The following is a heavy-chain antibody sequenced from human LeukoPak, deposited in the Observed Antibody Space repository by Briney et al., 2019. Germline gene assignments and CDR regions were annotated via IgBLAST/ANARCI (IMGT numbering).Heavy chain of an antibody. CDR1: GFTFSSYG. J-gene: IGHJ4*02. Sequence: GGSLRLSCAASGFTFSSYGMHWVREAPGKGLEWVAFIRYDGSNKYYADSVKGRFTISRDNSKNTLYLQMNSLRAEDTAVYYCAKDSLPHIVVVTAIHYYDYWGQGTLVTVSS. V-gene: IGHV3-30*02. D-gene: IGHD2-21*02. CDR3: AKDSLPHIVVVTAIHYYDY. CDR2: IRYDGSNK.